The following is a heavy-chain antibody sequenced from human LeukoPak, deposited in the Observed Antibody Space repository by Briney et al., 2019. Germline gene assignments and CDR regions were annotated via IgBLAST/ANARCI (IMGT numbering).Heavy chain of an antibody. D-gene: IGHD6-19*01. CDR2: IYYSGST. V-gene: IGHV4-59*12. J-gene: IGHJ4*02. CDR1: GGSISSYY. CDR3: ARAPVSSSWYWSGSSGWYVCHFDY. Sequence: SETLSLTCTVSGGSISSYYWSWIRQPPGKGLEWIGYIYYSGSTYYNPSLKSRVTISVDTSKNQFSLKLSSVTAADTAVYYCARAPVSSSWYWSGSSGWYVCHFDYWGQGTLVTVSS.